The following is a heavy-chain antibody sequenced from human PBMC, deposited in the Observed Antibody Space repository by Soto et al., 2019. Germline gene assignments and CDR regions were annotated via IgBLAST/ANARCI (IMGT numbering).Heavy chain of an antibody. CDR2: IYHSGST. CDR1: GGSISSSNW. D-gene: IGHD3-10*01. J-gene: IGHJ3*02. V-gene: IGHV4-4*02. CDR3: ARLHGSGSPWAFDI. Sequence: SETLSLTCAVSGGSISSSNWWSWVRQPPGKGLEWIGEIYHSGSTNYNPSLKSRVTISVDKSKNQFSLQLSSVTAADTAVYYCARLHGSGSPWAFDIWGQGTMVTVSS.